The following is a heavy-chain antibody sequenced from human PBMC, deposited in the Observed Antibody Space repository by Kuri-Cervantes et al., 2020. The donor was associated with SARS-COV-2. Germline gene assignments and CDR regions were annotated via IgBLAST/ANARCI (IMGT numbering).Heavy chain of an antibody. D-gene: IGHD3-22*01. CDR2: IFSNDEK. Sequence: SGPTLVKPTETLTLTCTVSGFSLSNARMGVSWIRQPPGKALEWLAHIFSNDEKSYSTSLKSRLTISKDTSKSQVVLTMTNMDPVDTATYYCAHRLYDSSPFDPWGQGTLVTGSS. CDR1: GFSLSNARMG. J-gene: IGHJ5*02. V-gene: IGHV2-26*01. CDR3: AHRLYDSSPFDP.